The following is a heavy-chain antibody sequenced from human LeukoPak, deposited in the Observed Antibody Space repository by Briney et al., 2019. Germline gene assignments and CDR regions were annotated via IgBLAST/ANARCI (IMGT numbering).Heavy chain of an antibody. J-gene: IGHJ4*02. CDR2: ISSSSSYI. D-gene: IGHD1-14*01. CDR1: GFTFGGFN. CDR3: ARDGAGHYFDY. Sequence: GRSLRLSCAASGFTFGGFNMNWVRQAPGKGLEWVASISSSSSYIYNADSVKGRFTISRDNAKNSLYMQMDSLRAEDTAVYYCARDGAGHYFDYWGQGALVTVSS. V-gene: IGHV3-21*01.